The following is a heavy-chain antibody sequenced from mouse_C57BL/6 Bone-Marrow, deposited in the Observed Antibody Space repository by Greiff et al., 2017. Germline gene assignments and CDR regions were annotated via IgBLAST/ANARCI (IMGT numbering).Heavy chain of an antibody. CDR2: ISSGGSYT. Sequence: EVKLVESGGDLVKPGGSLKLSCAASGFTFSSYGMSWVRQTPDKRLEWVATISSGGSYTYYPDSVKGRFTISRDNAKNTLYLQMSSLKSEDTAMYYCARDGYTPAMDYWGQGTSVTVSS. D-gene: IGHD1-2*01. J-gene: IGHJ4*01. CDR3: ARDGYTPAMDY. CDR1: GFTFSSYG. V-gene: IGHV5-6*01.